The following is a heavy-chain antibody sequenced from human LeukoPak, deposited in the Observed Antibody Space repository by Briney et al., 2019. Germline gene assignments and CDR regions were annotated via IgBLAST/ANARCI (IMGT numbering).Heavy chain of an antibody. CDR3: ARRVRIAAPFNP. CDR2: INHSGST. CDR1: GDSLSGYY. V-gene: IGHV4-34*01. J-gene: IGHJ5*02. Sequence: PSETLSLICAVYGDSLSGYYWSWIRQPPGKGLEWMGEINHSGSTNYNPSLKSRVTVSVDTSKNQFSLKLTSVTAADTAVYYCARRVRIAAPFNPWGQGTLVIVSS. D-gene: IGHD6-13*01.